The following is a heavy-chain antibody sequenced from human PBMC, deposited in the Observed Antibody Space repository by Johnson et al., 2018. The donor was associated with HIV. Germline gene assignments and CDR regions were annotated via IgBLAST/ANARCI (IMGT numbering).Heavy chain of an antibody. Sequence: EVQLVESGGGLVKPGGSLRLSCAASGFTFSNAWMSWVRQAPGKGLEWVGRIKSKTDGGTTDYAAPVKGRFTISRDDSKNTLYLQMNSLKTEDTAVYSCTTALGVAARRVDAFDIWGQGTMVTVSS. CDR2: IKSKTDGGTT. J-gene: IGHJ3*02. V-gene: IGHV3-15*01. D-gene: IGHD6-6*01. CDR1: GFTFSNAW. CDR3: TTALGVAARRVDAFDI.